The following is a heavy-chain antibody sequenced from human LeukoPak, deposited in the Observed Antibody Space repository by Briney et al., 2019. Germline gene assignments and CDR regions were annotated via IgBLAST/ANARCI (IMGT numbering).Heavy chain of an antibody. V-gene: IGHV1-3*03. CDR2: INAGNGNT. D-gene: IGHD2-15*01. CDR1: GYTFTTYA. Sequence: ASVKVSCKASGYTFTTYAMHWVRQAPGQRLEWMGWINAGNGNTKYPQEFQGRVTIIRDTSASTAYMELSSLRSEDMAVYYCARNRGYCSGGSCTLAAFDIWGQGTMVTVSS. CDR3: ARNRGYCSGGSCTLAAFDI. J-gene: IGHJ3*02.